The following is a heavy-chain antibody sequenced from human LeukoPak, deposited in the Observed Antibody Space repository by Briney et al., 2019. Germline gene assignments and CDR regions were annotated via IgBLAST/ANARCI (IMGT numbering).Heavy chain of an antibody. D-gene: IGHD2-15*01. CDR2: INHSGST. CDR3: ARDYCSGGSCYSY. Sequence: SETLSLTCAVYGGSFSGYYWSWIRQPPGKGLEWIGEINHSGSTNYNPSLKSRVTISVDTSKSQFSLKLSSVTAADTAVYYCARDYCSGGSCYSYWGQGTLVTVSS. V-gene: IGHV4-34*01. J-gene: IGHJ4*02. CDR1: GGSFSGYY.